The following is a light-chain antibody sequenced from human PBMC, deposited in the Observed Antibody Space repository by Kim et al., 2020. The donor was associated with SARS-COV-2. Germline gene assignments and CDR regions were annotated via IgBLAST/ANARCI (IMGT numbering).Light chain of an antibody. V-gene: IGKV3-11*01. CDR3: QQRVSWPRA. CDR1: QSFSSH. CDR2: DAS. Sequence: LSPGERATLSCRASQSFSSHLAWYQQKPGQAPRLLIYDASKRVTGIPARFSGSGSGTDFTLTISSLEPEDFAVYYCQQRVSWPRAFGGGTKVDIK. J-gene: IGKJ4*01.